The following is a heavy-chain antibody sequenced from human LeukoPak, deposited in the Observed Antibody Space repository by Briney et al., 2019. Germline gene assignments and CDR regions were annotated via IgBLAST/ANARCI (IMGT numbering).Heavy chain of an antibody. Sequence: SETLSLTCTVSGGSISRSDYYWTWIRQPPGKGLEWIGYIYYTGSTYYNPSLKSRVTISVDTSKNQFSLKLSAVTAAGTAVYYCARQYCASTGCWHYFDYWGQGTLVTVSS. CDR2: IYYTGST. D-gene: IGHD2-2*01. CDR1: GGSISRSDYY. V-gene: IGHV4-30-4*01. CDR3: ARQYCASTGCWHYFDY. J-gene: IGHJ4*02.